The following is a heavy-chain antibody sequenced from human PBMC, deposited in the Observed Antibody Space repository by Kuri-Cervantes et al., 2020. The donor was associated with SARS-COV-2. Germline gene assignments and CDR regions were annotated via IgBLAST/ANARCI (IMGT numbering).Heavy chain of an antibody. CDR1: GGSISSYY. D-gene: IGHD1-20*01. V-gene: IGHV4-4*07. CDR3: ATQYNWNGPLSYGLDV. Sequence: SETLSLSCTVAGGSISSYYWSWIRQPAGKGLEWIGRIYTSGSTNYNPSLKSRVSMSVDTSKNQFSLKLSSVTAADTAVLYCATQYNWNGPLSYGLDVWGQGTAVTVSS. J-gene: IGHJ6*02. CDR2: IYTSGST.